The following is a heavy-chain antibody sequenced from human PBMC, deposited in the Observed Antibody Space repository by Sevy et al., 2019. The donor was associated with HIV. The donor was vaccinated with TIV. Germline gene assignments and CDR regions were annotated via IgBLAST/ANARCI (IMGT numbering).Heavy chain of an antibody. D-gene: IGHD6-13*01. J-gene: IGHJ6*02. V-gene: IGHV3-30-3*01. CDR3: ARVEAAAGTHYYYGMDV. CDR2: ISYDGSNK. Sequence: GGSLRLSCAASGFTFSSYAMHWVRQAPGKGLEWVAVISYDGSNKYYADSVKGRFTISRDNSKNTLYLQMNSLRAGDTAVYYCARVEAAAGTHYYYGMDVWGQGTTVTVSS. CDR1: GFTFSSYA.